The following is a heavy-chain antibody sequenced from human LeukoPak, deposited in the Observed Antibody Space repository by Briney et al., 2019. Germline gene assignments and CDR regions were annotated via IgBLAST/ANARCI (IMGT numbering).Heavy chain of an antibody. CDR1: GFTFSSYS. D-gene: IGHD6-19*01. Sequence: PGGSLRLSCAASGFTFSSYSMNWVRQAPGKGLEWVSSISSSSSYIYYADSVKGRFTISRDNAKNSLYLQMNSLRAEDTAAYYCARGSSGWSAGCYYGMDVWGQGTTVTVSS. J-gene: IGHJ6*02. CDR2: ISSSSSYI. CDR3: ARGSSGWSAGCYYGMDV. V-gene: IGHV3-21*01.